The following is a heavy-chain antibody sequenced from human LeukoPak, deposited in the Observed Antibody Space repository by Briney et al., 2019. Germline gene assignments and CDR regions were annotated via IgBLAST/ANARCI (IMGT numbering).Heavy chain of an antibody. CDR3: ARHVRIAAAGILRNAFDI. Sequence: PSETLSLTCTVSGGSISSSSYYWGWIRQPPGKGLEWIGSIYYSGSTYYNPSLKSRVTICVDTSKNQFSLKLSSVTAADTAVYYCARHVRIAAAGILRNAFDIWGQGTMVTVSS. CDR2: IYYSGST. V-gene: IGHV4-39*01. D-gene: IGHD6-13*01. J-gene: IGHJ3*02. CDR1: GGSISSSSYY.